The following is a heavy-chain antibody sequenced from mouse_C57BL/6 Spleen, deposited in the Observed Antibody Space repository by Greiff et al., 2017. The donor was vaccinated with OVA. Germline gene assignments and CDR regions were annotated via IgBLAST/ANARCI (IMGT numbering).Heavy chain of an antibody. CDR2: IDPSDSYT. Sequence: QVQLQQPGAELVMPGASVKLSCKASGYTFTSYWMHWVKQRPGQGLEWIGEIDPSDSYTNYNQKFKGKSTLTVDKSSSTAYMQLSSLTSEDSAVYYGARSYGSSSPWFAYWGQGTLVTVSA. D-gene: IGHD1-1*01. J-gene: IGHJ3*01. CDR3: ARSYGSSSPWFAY. CDR1: GYTFTSYW. V-gene: IGHV1-69*01.